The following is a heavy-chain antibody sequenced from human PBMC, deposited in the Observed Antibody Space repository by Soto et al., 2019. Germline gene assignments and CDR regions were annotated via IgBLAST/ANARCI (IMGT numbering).Heavy chain of an antibody. Sequence: GGSLRLSCAASGFTFSSYAMSWVRQAPGKGLEWVSAISGSGGSTYYADSVKGRLTISRDNSKNTLYLQMNSLRAEDTAVYYCAKDFSPSLGYCSSTSCLAAFDDSGQGTLVTVSS. D-gene: IGHD2-2*01. J-gene: IGHJ4*02. CDR3: AKDFSPSLGYCSSTSCLAAFDD. V-gene: IGHV3-23*01. CDR1: GFTFSSYA. CDR2: ISGSGGST.